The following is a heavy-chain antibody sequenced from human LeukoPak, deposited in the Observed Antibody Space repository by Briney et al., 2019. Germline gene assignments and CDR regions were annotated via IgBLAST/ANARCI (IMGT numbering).Heavy chain of an antibody. CDR3: SKGYSGLLIYALDV. V-gene: IGHV3-72*01. D-gene: IGHD1-26*01. Sequence: GGSLRLSCAGSGFSFSDHYIDWVRQAPGKGPEWIGRTRNKVNSDTTEYAASVKGRFSISRDDSKNSLFLQMNSLRPEDTAVYYCSKGYSGLLIYALDVWGQGTRVTVSS. J-gene: IGHJ3*01. CDR2: TRNKVNSDTT. CDR1: GFSFSDHY.